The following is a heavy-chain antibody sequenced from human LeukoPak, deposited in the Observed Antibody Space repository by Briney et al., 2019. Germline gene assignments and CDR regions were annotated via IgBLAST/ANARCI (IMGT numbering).Heavy chain of an antibody. J-gene: IGHJ5*02. V-gene: IGHV4-39*07. CDR1: GASISGSGYY. CDR2: IYYSGST. Sequence: PSETLSLTCTVSGASISGSGYYWGWIRQPPGKGLEWIGSIYYSGSTYYNPSLKSRVTISLDTSKNQFSLKMRSVTAADTAVYYCARVQSRLSWFDPWGQGTLVTVSS. CDR3: ARVQSRLSWFDP.